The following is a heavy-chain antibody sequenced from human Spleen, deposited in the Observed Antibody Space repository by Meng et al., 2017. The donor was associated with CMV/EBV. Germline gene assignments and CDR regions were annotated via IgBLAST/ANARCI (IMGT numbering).Heavy chain of an antibody. D-gene: IGHD4-11*01. Sequence: GESLKISCAASGFTVSSNYMRWVRQASGKGLEWVSVIYSCDSTYYAGSVKGRFTISRDNSKNTLYLQMNSLRGEDTAVYYCARLNYRLAFDLWGQGTMVTVSS. CDR3: ARLNYRLAFDL. CDR2: IYSCDST. V-gene: IGHV3-66*03. J-gene: IGHJ3*01. CDR1: GFTVSSNY.